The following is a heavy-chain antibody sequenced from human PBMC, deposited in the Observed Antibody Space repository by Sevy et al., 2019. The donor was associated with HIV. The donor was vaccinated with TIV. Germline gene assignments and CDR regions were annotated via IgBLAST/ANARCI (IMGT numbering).Heavy chain of an antibody. CDR1: GFTFSSFI. Sequence: GGSLRLSCAASGFTFSSFIMSWVRQAPGKGLEWVSYIRGRSSTIYYADSVVGRFTISRDNAENSLSLQMSSLRAEDTAVYYCARTTVTTHFDYWGQGTLVTVSS. J-gene: IGHJ4*02. V-gene: IGHV3-48*01. CDR2: IRGRSSTI. D-gene: IGHD4-17*01. CDR3: ARTTVTTHFDY.